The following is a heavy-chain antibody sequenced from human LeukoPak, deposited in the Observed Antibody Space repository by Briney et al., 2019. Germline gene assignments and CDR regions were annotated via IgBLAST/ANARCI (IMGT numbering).Heavy chain of an antibody. J-gene: IGHJ4*02. V-gene: IGHV4-59*08. Sequence: SQTLSLTCTVSGGSISSYYWSWIRQPPGKGLEWIGYIYYSGSTNYNPSLKSRVTISVDTSKNQFSLKLSSVTAADTAVYYCARNRGATFTPAFDYWGQGTLVTVSS. CDR2: IYYSGST. CDR3: ARNRGATFTPAFDY. CDR1: GGSISSYY. D-gene: IGHD1-26*01.